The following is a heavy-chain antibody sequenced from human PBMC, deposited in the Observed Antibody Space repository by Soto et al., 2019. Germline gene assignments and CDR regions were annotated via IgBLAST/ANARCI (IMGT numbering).Heavy chain of an antibody. Sequence: SETLSLTCTVSGGSISSYYWSWIRQPPGKGLEWIGDINHSGSTNYNPSLKSRVTISVDTSKNQFSLKLSSVTAADTAVYYCARVEYLYYYYYYMDVWGKGTTVTVSS. CDR3: ARVEYLYYYYYYMDV. V-gene: IGHV4-59*12. CDR1: GGSISSYY. J-gene: IGHJ6*03. CDR2: INHSGST.